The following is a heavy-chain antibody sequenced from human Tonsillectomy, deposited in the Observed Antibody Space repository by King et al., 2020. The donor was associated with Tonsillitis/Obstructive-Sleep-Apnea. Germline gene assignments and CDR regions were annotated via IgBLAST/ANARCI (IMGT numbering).Heavy chain of an antibody. CDR3: TRYDYTSNGGAFDI. Sequence: VQLVESGGGLVQRGGSLRLSCAASGFTFSSYSMIWVRQAPGKGLEWVSFISSSSSSRYYADSVKGRFTNSSDNAKNSLYLQMSSLRDEDTAVYYCTRYDYTSNGGAFDIWGQGTMVTVSS. D-gene: IGHD4-11*01. CDR1: GFTFSSYS. J-gene: IGHJ3*02. CDR2: ISSSSSSR. V-gene: IGHV3-48*02.